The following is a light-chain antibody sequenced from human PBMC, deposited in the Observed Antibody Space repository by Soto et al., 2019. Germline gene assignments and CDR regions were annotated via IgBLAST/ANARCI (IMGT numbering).Light chain of an antibody. V-gene: IGKV1-39*01. CDR2: AAY. CDR1: QTINTY. CDR3: QQTYTIPVT. J-gene: IGKJ5*01. Sequence: DIQITQSPSSLSASVGNRVTITCRASQTINTYLNWYQQKPGKAPKLMIYAAYSLQSGVPSRFSRSASGTDFTLTIHSLQPEDFATYFCQQTYTIPVTFGQGTRLEIK.